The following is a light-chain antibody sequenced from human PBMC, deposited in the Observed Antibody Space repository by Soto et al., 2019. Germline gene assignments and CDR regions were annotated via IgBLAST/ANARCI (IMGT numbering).Light chain of an antibody. CDR2: QGS. CDR1: ELGDKY. Sequence: SYELTQPPSVFVSPGQTASITCSGDELGDKYACWYQQKPGQSPVLVIYQGSKRPSGIPERFSGSNSGNTATLTISGTQAMDEADYYCQAWDNSLVFGGGTKLTVL. V-gene: IGLV3-1*01. CDR3: QAWDNSLV. J-gene: IGLJ2*01.